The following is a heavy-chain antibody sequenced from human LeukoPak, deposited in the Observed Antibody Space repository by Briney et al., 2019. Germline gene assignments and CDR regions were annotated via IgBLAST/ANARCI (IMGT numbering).Heavy chain of an antibody. CDR3: ARVVPVGDWFDP. CDR1: GGTFSSYA. D-gene: IGHD2-2*01. Sequence: ASVKVSCKASGGTFSSYAISWVRQAPGQGLEWMGWISAYNGNTNYAQKLQGRVTMTTDTSTSTAYMELRSLRSDDTAVYYCARVVPVGDWFDPWGQGTLVTVSS. V-gene: IGHV1-18*01. J-gene: IGHJ5*02. CDR2: ISAYNGNT.